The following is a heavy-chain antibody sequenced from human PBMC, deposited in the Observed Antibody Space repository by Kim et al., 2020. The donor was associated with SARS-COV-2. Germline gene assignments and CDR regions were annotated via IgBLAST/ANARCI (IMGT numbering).Heavy chain of an antibody. J-gene: IGHJ4*02. D-gene: IGHD6-19*01. Sequence: SAAGYSPSVQGQVTISADKSISTAYLQWSSRKASDTAMYYCARGAVAADYWGQGTLVTVSS. CDR3: ARGAVAADY. CDR2: SAA. V-gene: IGHV5-51*01.